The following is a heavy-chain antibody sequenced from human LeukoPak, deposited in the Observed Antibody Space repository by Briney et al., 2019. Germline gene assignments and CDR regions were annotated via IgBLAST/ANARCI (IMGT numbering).Heavy chain of an antibody. D-gene: IGHD2-15*01. J-gene: IGHJ4*02. CDR3: ARYSPIDY. V-gene: IGHV3-7*01. CDR2: IKQDGSEK. Sequence: GGSLRLSCVASGFTFSSYWMTWVRQAPGKGPEWVTNIKQDGSEKYYVDSVKGRFTISRDNAKNSLYLQMSSLRAEDTAVYYFARYSPIDYWGRGTLVTASS. CDR1: GFTFSSYW.